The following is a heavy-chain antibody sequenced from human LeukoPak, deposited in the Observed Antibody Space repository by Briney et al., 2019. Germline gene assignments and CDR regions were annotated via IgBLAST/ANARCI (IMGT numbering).Heavy chain of an antibody. CDR3: AKGGSDYIWGSYRPFDY. V-gene: IGHV3-23*01. Sequence: GGSLRLSCAASGFTFSTYAMSWVRQAPGKGLEWVSGIIGNGRRTSYADSVKGRFTISRDNPKNTLYLQMNSLTAGDMAVYFCAKGGSDYIWGSYRPFDYWGQGTLVTVSS. J-gene: IGHJ4*02. CDR2: IIGNGRRT. D-gene: IGHD3-16*02. CDR1: GFTFSTYA.